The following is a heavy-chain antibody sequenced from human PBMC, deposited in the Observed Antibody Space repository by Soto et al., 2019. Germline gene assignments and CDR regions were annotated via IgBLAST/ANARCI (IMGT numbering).Heavy chain of an antibody. CDR3: TTQDWLDY. V-gene: IGHV3-15*01. Sequence: GGSLRLSCAASGFTFSNAWMSWVRQAPGKGLEWDGRIKSKTDGGTTDYAAPVKGRFTISRDDSKNTLYLQMNSLKTEDTAVYYCTTQDWLDYWGQGTLVTVSS. CDR1: GFTFSNAW. D-gene: IGHD3-9*01. CDR2: IKSKTDGGTT. J-gene: IGHJ4*02.